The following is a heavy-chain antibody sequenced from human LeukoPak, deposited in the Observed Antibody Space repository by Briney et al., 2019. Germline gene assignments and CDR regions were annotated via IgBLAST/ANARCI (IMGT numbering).Heavy chain of an antibody. D-gene: IGHD5-12*01. Sequence: PSETLSLTCTVSGGSISRYYWSWIRQPPGKGLEWIGYIYYSGSTNYNPSLKSRVTISVDTSKNQFSLKLSSVTAADTAVYYCARAGYSGYDLYYWGQGTLVTVSS. V-gene: IGHV4-59*01. CDR3: ARAGYSGYDLYY. CDR1: GGSISRYY. CDR2: IYYSGST. J-gene: IGHJ4*02.